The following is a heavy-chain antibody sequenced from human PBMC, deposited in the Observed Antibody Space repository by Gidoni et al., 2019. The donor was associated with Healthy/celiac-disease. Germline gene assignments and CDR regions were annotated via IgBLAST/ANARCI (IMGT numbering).Heavy chain of an antibody. J-gene: IGHJ6*02. D-gene: IGHD4-17*01. CDR1: GFTFDDYA. V-gene: IGHV3-9*01. CDR2: ISWNSGSI. CDR3: AKDMNGDRWDYYGMDV. Sequence: EVQLVESGGGLVQPGRSLRLSCAASGFTFDDYAMHWVRQAPGKGLEWVSGISWNSGSIGYADSVKDRFTISRDNAKNSLYLQMNSLRAEDTALYYCAKDMNGDRWDYYGMDVWGQGTTVTVSS.